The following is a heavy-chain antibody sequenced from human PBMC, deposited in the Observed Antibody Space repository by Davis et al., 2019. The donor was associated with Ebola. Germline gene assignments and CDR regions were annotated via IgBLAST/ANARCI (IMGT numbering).Heavy chain of an antibody. J-gene: IGHJ4*02. Sequence: GESLKISCAASGFTFSSYWMHWVRQPPGKGLMWVSRIDGDGSITTYADSVKGRFTISRDNAKNTLYLQMNSLRAEDTAVYYCARDIWGFDYWGQGTLVTVSS. CDR3: ARDIWGFDY. CDR1: GFTFSSYW. CDR2: IDGDGSIT. D-gene: IGHD3-16*01. V-gene: IGHV3-74*01.